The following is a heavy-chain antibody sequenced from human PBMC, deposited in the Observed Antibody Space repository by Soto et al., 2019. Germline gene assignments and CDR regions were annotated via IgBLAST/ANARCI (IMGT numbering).Heavy chain of an antibody. D-gene: IGHD2-21*01. CDR3: ARLPVVVIALGYFDP. CDR2: VYYTGFT. Sequence: QLQLQESGPGLVKPSETLPLTCTVSGASISSSYYWGWVRQPPGKGLECIGAVYYTGFTYYNPSLKSRLTISLDTSKNQFSLRLSSVTAADTAIYYCARLPVVVIALGYFDPWGPGTLVTVSS. J-gene: IGHJ5*02. V-gene: IGHV4-39*01. CDR1: GASISSSYY.